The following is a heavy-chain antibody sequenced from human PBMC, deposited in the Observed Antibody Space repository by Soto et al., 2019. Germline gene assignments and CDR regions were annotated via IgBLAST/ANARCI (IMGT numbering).Heavy chain of an antibody. CDR2: ISYDGGDK. CDR1: GFTFSNYG. D-gene: IGHD3-10*01. CDR3: AKDLLGSYYNGADY. Sequence: QVQLVESGGGVVQPGRSLRLSCAASGFTFSNYGMHWVRQAPGKGLEWVAVISYDGGDKYYADSVRGRFTISRDNSKNTLYLQMNTLRAEDTAVYYCAKDLLGSYYNGADYWGQGTLVTVSS. V-gene: IGHV3-30*18. J-gene: IGHJ4*02.